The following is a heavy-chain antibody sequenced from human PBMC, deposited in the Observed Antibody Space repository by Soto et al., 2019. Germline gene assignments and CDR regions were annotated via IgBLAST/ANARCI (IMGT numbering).Heavy chain of an antibody. CDR3: AKGITGTSFDY. V-gene: IGHV3-23*01. Sequence: EVQLLESGGGLVQPGGSLRLSCAASGFTFSSYAMSWVRQAPGKGLEWVSAIRGSVGSTYYADSVKGRFTISRDNSKNTLYLQINSLRAEATAGYYCAKGITGTSFDYWGQGSLVAGS. D-gene: IGHD1-7*01. CDR2: IRGSVGST. CDR1: GFTFSSYA. J-gene: IGHJ4*02.